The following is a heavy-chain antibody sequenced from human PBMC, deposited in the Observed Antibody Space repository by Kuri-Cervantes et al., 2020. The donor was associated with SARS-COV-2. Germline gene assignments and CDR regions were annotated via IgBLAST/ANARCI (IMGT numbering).Heavy chain of an antibody. CDR3: ARGERMVYANYYMDV. V-gene: IGHV3-53*01. D-gene: IGHD2-8*01. CDR1: GLTVRSNY. CDR2: IYSGGST. J-gene: IGHJ6*03. Sequence: GESLKISCAASGLTVRSNYMSWVRQAPGKGLEWVSVIYSGGSTYYADSVRGRFTISRDNSKNTLYLQMNSLRAEDTAVYYCARGERMVYANYYMDVWGKGTTVTVSS.